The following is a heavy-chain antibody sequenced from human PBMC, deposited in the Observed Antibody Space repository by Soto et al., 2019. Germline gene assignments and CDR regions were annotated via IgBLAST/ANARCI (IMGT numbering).Heavy chain of an antibody. Sequence: SGPTLVNPTETLTLTCTVSGFSLSNARMGVSWIRQPPGKALEWLAHIFSNDEKSYSTSLKSRLTISKDTSKSQVVLTMTNMDPVDTATYYCARIRWKYYYDCRGYFLKGYYYYGMDVWGQGTRVTVSS. CDR3: ARIRWKYYYDCRGYFLKGYYYYGMDV. CDR1: GFSLSNARMG. J-gene: IGHJ6*02. V-gene: IGHV2-26*01. D-gene: IGHD3-22*01. CDR2: IFSNDEK.